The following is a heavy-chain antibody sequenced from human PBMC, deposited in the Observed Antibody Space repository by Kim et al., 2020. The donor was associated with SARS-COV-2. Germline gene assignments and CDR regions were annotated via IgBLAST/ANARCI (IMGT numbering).Heavy chain of an antibody. CDR1: GFTFSSHW. J-gene: IGHJ4*02. CDR2: INPEGTAT. CDR3: ARDRVGTSLVVQPHFDY. D-gene: IGHD5-18*01. V-gene: IGHV3-74*01. Sequence: GGSLRLSCAASGFTFSSHWMHWVRQVPGKGPVWVSRINPEGTATIQADSVKGRFTISRDNAKNTLYLQMNSLGVEDTAVYYCARDRVGTSLVVQPHFDYWGQGALVTVSS.